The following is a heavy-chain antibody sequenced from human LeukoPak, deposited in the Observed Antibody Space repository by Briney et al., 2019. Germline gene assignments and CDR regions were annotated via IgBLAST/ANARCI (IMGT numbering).Heavy chain of an antibody. CDR3: ARESGYCSSTSCYTFDY. CDR2: IRYDGSNK. Sequence: GGSLRLSCAASGFTFSSYGMHWVRQAPGKGLEWVAFIRYDGSNKYYADSVKGRFTISRDNAKNSLYLQMNSLRAEDTAVYYCARESGYCSSTSCYTFDYWGQGTLVTVSS. V-gene: IGHV3-30*02. J-gene: IGHJ4*02. CDR1: GFTFSSYG. D-gene: IGHD2-2*02.